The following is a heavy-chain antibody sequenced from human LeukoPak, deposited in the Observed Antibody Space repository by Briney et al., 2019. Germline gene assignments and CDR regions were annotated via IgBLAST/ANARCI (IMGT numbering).Heavy chain of an antibody. V-gene: IGHV3-74*01. CDR2: INSDGSST. D-gene: IGHD3-9*01. CDR1: GFSFSAYW. Sequence: SGGSLRLSCAASGFSFSAYWMHWVRQAPGKGLVWVSHINSDGSSTRYADSVKGRFTISRDNAKNTLYLQVNSLRAEDTAVYYCAKGGNYDILTGYYPFDYWGQGTLVTVSS. CDR3: AKGGNYDILTGYYPFDY. J-gene: IGHJ4*02.